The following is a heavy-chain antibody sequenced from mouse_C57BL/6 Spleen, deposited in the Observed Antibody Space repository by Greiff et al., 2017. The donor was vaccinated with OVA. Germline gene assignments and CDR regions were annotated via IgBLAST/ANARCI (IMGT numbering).Heavy chain of an antibody. CDR2: IHPNSGST. J-gene: IGHJ3*01. CDR3: ARSYWFAY. Sequence: QVQLQQPGAELVKPGASVKLSCKASGYTFTSYWMHWVKQRPGQGLEWIGMIHPNSGSTNYNEKFKSKATLTVDKSSSTAYMQRSRLTSEDAAVYCGARSYWFAYWGQGTLVTVSA. V-gene: IGHV1-64*01. CDR1: GYTFTSYW.